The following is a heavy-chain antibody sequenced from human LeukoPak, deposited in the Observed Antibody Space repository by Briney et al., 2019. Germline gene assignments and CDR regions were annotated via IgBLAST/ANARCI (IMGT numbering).Heavy chain of an antibody. V-gene: IGHV4-4*07. CDR1: GGFISTNYY. CDR3: ARDRGNIFQCIDY. D-gene: IGHD1-26*01. CDR2: MSRSGST. J-gene: IGHJ4*02. Sequence: SETLTLTCTVSGGFISTNYYWSWIRQPAGKRLEWIGRMSRSGSTNCNPSLKSRVTMSIDTSKDQFSLRLNSMTAADTAVYYCARDRGNIFQCIDYWGQGILVTVSS.